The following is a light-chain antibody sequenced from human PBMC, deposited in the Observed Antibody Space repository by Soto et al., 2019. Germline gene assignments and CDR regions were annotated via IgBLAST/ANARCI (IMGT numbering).Light chain of an antibody. V-gene: IGKV1-33*01. J-gene: IGKJ5*01. CDR1: QDISNS. Sequence: DTQMTKSPSSLSPSVGQTVTITCQASQDISNSLNWYQQKPGKAPKLLIYDASNLKTGVPSRFSGSGSGTDFTFTISSLQPEDIATYYCQQYGNLPITFGQGTRLEI. CDR2: DAS. CDR3: QQYGNLPIT.